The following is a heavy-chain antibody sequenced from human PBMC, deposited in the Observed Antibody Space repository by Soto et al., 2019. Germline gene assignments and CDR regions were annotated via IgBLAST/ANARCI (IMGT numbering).Heavy chain of an antibody. Sequence: PGGSLRLSCAASGFTFSSFWMHWVRQAPGEGLVWVSRINSDGSNTNYADSVKGRLTISRDNAKNTLYLQMNSLRAEDTAVYYCARGGVPAAMSYWGQGTLVTVSS. CDR2: INSDGSNT. D-gene: IGHD2-2*01. V-gene: IGHV3-74*01. CDR3: ARGGVPAAMSY. CDR1: GFTFSSFW. J-gene: IGHJ4*02.